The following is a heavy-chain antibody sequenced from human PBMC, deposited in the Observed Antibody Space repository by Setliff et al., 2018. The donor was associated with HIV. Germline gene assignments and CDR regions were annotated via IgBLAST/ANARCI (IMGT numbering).Heavy chain of an antibody. CDR1: GGSISRYY. CDR3: ARVVGLSALDY. J-gene: IGHJ4*02. CDR2: IYYSGST. D-gene: IGHD2-21*01. Sequence: SETLSLTCTVSGGSISRYYWSWIRQPPGKGLEWIGYIYYSGSTNYNPSLKSRVTISVDTSKNQFSLKLTSVTAADTAVYYCARVVGLSALDYWGQGTLVTVSS. V-gene: IGHV4-59*01.